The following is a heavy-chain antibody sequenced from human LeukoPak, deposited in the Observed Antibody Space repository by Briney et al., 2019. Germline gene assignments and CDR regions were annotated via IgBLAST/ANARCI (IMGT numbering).Heavy chain of an antibody. CDR1: GYTFTGYY. Sequence: GASVKVSCKASGYTFTGYYMHWVRQAPGQGLEWMGWFNPNSGGTNYAQKFQGRVTMTRDTSISTAYMELSRLRSDDTAVYYCARRTLVGATHFDYWGQGTLVTVSS. D-gene: IGHD1-26*01. CDR2: FNPNSGGT. CDR3: ARRTLVGATHFDY. J-gene: IGHJ4*02. V-gene: IGHV1-2*02.